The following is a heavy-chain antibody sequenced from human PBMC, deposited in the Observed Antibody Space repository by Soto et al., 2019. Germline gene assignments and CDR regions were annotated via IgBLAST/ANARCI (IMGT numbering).Heavy chain of an antibody. CDR1: GFSLSTSGVG. CDR2: IYWDDDK. J-gene: IGHJ4*02. D-gene: IGHD5-12*01. V-gene: IGHV2-5*02. Sequence: QITLKESGPTLVKPTQTLTLTCTFSGFSLSTSGVGVGWIRQPPGKALEWLALIYWDDDKRYSPSLKSRLTXXKXXSKNHVVLTMTNIDPVDTATYYCAHVYGGYDNFDYWGQGTLVTVSS. CDR3: AHVYGGYDNFDY.